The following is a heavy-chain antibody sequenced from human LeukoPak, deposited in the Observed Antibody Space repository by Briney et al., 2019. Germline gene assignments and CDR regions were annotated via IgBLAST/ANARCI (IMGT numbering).Heavy chain of an antibody. CDR3: ALIQYCTTTRCSGSDY. CDR2: INPNSGAT. D-gene: IGHD2-2*01. CDR1: GYTFTGYY. J-gene: IGHJ4*02. Sequence: ASVKVSCKASGYTFTGYYIHWVRQAPGQGLEWMGWINPNSGATNYAQKFQGRVTMTRDTSISTACMELSRLRSDDTAVYYCALIQYCTTTRCSGSDYWGQGTLVTASS. V-gene: IGHV1-2*02.